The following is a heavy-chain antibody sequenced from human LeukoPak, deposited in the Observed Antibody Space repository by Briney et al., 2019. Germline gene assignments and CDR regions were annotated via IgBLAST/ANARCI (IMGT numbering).Heavy chain of an antibody. CDR2: MNPNSGNT. CDR1: GYTFTSYD. CDR3: ARGTRDYDILTGYSKPRFDY. J-gene: IGHJ4*02. V-gene: IGHV1-8*01. D-gene: IGHD3-9*01. Sequence: ASVKVSCKASGYTFTSYDINWVRQATGQGRKWMGWMNPNSGNTAYAQKFQGRVTMTRNTSTSTAYMELSSLRSDDTAVYYCARGTRDYDILTGYSKPRFDYWGQGTLVTVSS.